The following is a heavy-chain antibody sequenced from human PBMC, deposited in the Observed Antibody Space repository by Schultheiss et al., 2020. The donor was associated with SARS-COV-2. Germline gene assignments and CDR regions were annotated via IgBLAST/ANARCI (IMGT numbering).Heavy chain of an antibody. D-gene: IGHD5-18*01. Sequence: GGSLRLSCAASGFTVSSNYMSWVRQAPGKGLEWVSVIYSGGSTYYADSVKGRFTISRDNSKNTLYLQMNSLRAEDTAVYYCASGTYSYGYDYYYGMDVWGQGTTVTVSS. CDR2: IYSGGST. CDR3: ASGTYSYGYDYYYGMDV. V-gene: IGHV3-53*01. CDR1: GFTVSSNY. J-gene: IGHJ6*02.